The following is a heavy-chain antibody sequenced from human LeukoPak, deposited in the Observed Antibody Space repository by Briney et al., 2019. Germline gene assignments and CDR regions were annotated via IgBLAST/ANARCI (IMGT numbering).Heavy chain of an antibody. CDR1: GFTFSSYA. CDR2: ISSSSSTI. D-gene: IGHD4-17*01. CDR3: ASLMTTVYYFDY. V-gene: IGHV3-48*02. J-gene: IGHJ4*02. Sequence: GGSLRLSCAASGFTFSSYAMSWVRQAPGKGLEWISYISSSSSTIYYADSVKGRFTISRDNAKNSLYLQMSSLRDEDTAVYYCASLMTTVYYFDYWGQGTLVTVSS.